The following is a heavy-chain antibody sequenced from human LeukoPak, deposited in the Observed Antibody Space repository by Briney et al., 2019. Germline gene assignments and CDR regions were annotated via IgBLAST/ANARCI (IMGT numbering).Heavy chain of an antibody. CDR1: GYTFTSYG. D-gene: IGHD1-26*01. V-gene: IGHV1-18*01. CDR2: ISAYNGNT. Sequence: ASVKVSCKASGYTFTSYGISWVRQAPGQGLEWMGWISAYNGNTNYAQKLQGRVTMTTDTSTSTAYMELRSLRSDDTAVYYCARERASGSYSSWFDPWGQGTLVTVSS. J-gene: IGHJ5*02. CDR3: ARERASGSYSSWFDP.